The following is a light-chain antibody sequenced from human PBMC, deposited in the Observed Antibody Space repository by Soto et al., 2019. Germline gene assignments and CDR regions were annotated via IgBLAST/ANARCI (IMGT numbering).Light chain of an antibody. J-gene: IGKJ4*01. CDR3: QQRSNWPFT. CDR1: QSVSRY. V-gene: IGKV3-11*01. CDR2: DAS. Sequence: EIVLTQSPATLSLSPGERATISCRASQSVSRYLAWYQQKPGQAPRLLIYDASNRATGIPARFSGSGSGTDFTLTISNLEPEDFAVYYCQQRSNWPFTFGGGTKVEIK.